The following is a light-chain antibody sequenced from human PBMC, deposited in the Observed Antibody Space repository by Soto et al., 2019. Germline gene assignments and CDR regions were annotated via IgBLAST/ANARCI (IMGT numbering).Light chain of an antibody. J-gene: IGKJ5*01. CDR1: QSIGTY. CDR2: GAS. V-gene: IGKV1-39*01. Sequence: DIQMTQSPSSLPASVGDRISITCRASQSIGTYLSWYQQKPGKAPKLLIYGASNLQSGVPSRFSGSGSETGFTLTISSLQPEDFATYYCQQSYRTPTFGQGTRLEIK. CDR3: QQSYRTPT.